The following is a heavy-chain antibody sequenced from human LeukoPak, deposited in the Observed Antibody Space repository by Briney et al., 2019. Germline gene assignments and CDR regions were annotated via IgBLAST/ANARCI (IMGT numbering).Heavy chain of an antibody. CDR3: AREDGSGGLLWFGELSPFDY. V-gene: IGHV3-21*01. Sequence: GGSLRLSCAASGFTFSSYSMNWVRQAPGKGLEWVSSISSSSSYIYYADSVKGRFTISRDNAKNSLYLQMNSLRAEDTAVYYCAREDGSGGLLWFGELSPFDYWGQGTLVTVSS. CDR1: GFTFSSYS. CDR2: ISSSSSYI. J-gene: IGHJ4*02. D-gene: IGHD3-10*01.